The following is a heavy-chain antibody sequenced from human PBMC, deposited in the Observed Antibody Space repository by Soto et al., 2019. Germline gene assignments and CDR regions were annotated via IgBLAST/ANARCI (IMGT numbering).Heavy chain of an antibody. CDR1: GYTFTSYG. V-gene: IGHV1-18*04. Sequence: APVKVSCKASGYTFTSYGISWVRQAPGQGLEWMGWISAYNGNTNYAQKLQGRVTMTTDTSTSTAYMELRSLRSDDTAVYYCARVVVVRGVIIPKWFDPWGQGTLVTVSS. J-gene: IGHJ5*02. D-gene: IGHD3-10*01. CDR2: ISAYNGNT. CDR3: ARVVVVRGVIIPKWFDP.